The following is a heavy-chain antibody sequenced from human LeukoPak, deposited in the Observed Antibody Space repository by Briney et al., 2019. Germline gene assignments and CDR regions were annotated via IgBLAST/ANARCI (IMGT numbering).Heavy chain of an antibody. CDR1: GFTFSSYG. J-gene: IGHJ4*02. V-gene: IGHV3-33*01. D-gene: IGHD6-6*01. CDR2: IWYDGSNK. Sequence: LGGSLRLSCAASGFTFSSYGMHWVRQAPGKGLEWVAVIWYDGSNKYYADSVKGRFTISRDNSKNTLYLQMNSLRAEDTAVYYCASGGSSSVAFDYWGQGTLVTVSS. CDR3: ASGGSSSVAFDY.